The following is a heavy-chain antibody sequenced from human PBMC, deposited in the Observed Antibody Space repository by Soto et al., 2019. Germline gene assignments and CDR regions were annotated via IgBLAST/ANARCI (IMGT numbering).Heavy chain of an antibody. J-gene: IGHJ4*02. CDR3: ARVRGGDTHVFDF. CDR2: MYHTGST. Sequence: QLHLHESGPGLVKPSETLSLSCSVSGDSITRSGFYWAWIRRPPGKELEWIGSMYHTGSTYYQPSLEIRLTMSVDTSKSQFSLRLTSMTAADAGVYFCARVRGGDTHVFDFWGQGARVTVSS. D-gene: IGHD3-10*01. V-gene: IGHV4-39*01. CDR1: GDSITRSGFY.